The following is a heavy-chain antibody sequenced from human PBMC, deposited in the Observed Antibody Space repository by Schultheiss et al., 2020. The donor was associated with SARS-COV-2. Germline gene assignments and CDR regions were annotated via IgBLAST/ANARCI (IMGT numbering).Heavy chain of an antibody. J-gene: IGHJ4*02. CDR3: ARDLGESGGY. V-gene: IGHV4-39*07. CDR2: IYHSGST. CDR1: GGSISSGGYY. D-gene: IGHD3-10*01. Sequence: SETLSLTCTVSGGSISSGGYYWSWIRQHPGKGLEWIGSIYHSGSTYYNPSLKSRVTISVDTSKNQFSLKLSSVTAADTAVYYCARDLGESGGYWGQGTLVTVSS.